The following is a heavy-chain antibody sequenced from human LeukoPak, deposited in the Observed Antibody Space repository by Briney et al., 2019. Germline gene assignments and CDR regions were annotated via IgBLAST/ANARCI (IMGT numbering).Heavy chain of an antibody. CDR3: ASHLNWNFGEDAFDI. V-gene: IGHV4-59*08. J-gene: IGHJ3*02. Sequence: SETLSLTCTVSGGSISSYYWSWIRQPPGKGLEWTGYIYYSGSTNYNPSLKSRVTISVDTSKNQFSLKLSSVTAADTAVYYCASHLNWNFGEDAFDIWGQGTMVTVSS. CDR2: IYYSGST. D-gene: IGHD1-7*01. CDR1: GGSISSYY.